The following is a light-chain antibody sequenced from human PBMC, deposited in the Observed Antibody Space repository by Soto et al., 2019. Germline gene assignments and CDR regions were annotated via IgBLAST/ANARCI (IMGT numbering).Light chain of an antibody. CDR2: AAS. CDR3: QHLNDYRYT. J-gene: IGKJ2*01. V-gene: IGKV1-9*01. CDR1: QAISSS. Sequence: DIQLTQSTSFLSASVGDRVTITSRASQAISSSLAWYQHNPGKAPKLLIYAASTLQNGVPSSFSGSGSGTEFTLTISSLQPEDFATYYCQHLNDYRYTFGQGTKVEIK.